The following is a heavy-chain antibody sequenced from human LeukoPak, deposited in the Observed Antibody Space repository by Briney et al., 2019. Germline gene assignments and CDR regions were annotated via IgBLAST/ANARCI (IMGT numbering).Heavy chain of an antibody. D-gene: IGHD1-1*01. J-gene: IGHJ3*02. Sequence: GGSLRLSCAASGFTVSSNYMSWVRQAPGKGLEWVSSISSSSSYIYYADSVKGRFTISRDNAKNSLYLQMNSLRAEDTAVYYCARDRNWNLGDAFDIWGQGTMVTVSS. CDR1: GFTVSSNY. CDR2: ISSSSSYI. CDR3: ARDRNWNLGDAFDI. V-gene: IGHV3-21*01.